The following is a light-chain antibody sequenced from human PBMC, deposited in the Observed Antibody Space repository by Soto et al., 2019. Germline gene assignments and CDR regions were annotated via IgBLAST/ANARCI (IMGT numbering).Light chain of an antibody. CDR2: EVS. J-gene: IGLJ2*01. Sequence: QSALTQPASVSGSPGQSITISCTGTSSDVGSYNLVSWYQQHPGKAPKLMIYEVSKPPSGVSNRFSGSKSGNTASLTISGLQAEEEADYYCCAYAGSSTLVFGGGTKVTVL. V-gene: IGLV2-23*02. CDR1: SSDVGSYNL. CDR3: CAYAGSSTLV.